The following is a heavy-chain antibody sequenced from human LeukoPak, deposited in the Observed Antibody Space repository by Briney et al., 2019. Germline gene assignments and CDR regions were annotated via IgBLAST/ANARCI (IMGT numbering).Heavy chain of an antibody. CDR2: IKSKTDGGTT. V-gene: IGHV3-15*01. D-gene: IGHD4-17*01. CDR3: TTDLLGGDGDYFY. Sequence: PGGSLRLSCAASGFTFSNAWMSWVRQAPGKGLEWVGRIKSKTDGGTTDYAAPVKGRFTISRDDSKNTLYQQMNSLKTEDTAVYYCTTDLLGGDGDYFYWGQGTLVTVSS. CDR1: GFTFSNAW. J-gene: IGHJ4*02.